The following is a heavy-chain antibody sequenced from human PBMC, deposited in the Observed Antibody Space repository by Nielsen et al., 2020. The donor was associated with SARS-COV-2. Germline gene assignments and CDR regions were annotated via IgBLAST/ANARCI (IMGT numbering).Heavy chain of an antibody. Sequence: SETLSLTCTVSGDSITSNTYYWGWIRQPPGKRLEWIGSVFYTDYTFYNPSLTSRVTISVDASKNQFSLKLNSVTAADTAVYYCARGYDYVWGSNGYISYFDFWGQGTLVTVSP. CDR3: ARGYDYVWGSNGYISYFDF. J-gene: IGHJ4*02. V-gene: IGHV4-39*07. CDR2: VFYTDYT. D-gene: IGHD3-16*01. CDR1: GDSITSNTYY.